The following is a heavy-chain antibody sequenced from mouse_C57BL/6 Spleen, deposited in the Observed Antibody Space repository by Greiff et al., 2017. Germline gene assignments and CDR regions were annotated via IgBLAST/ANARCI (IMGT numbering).Heavy chain of an antibody. D-gene: IGHD2-4*01. CDR2: ISYDGSN. J-gene: IGHJ2*01. CDR1: GYSITSGYY. V-gene: IGHV3-6*01. Sequence: EVKLEESGPGLVKPSQSLSLTCSVPGYSITSGYYWNWIRQFPGNKLAWMGYISYDGSNNYNPSLKNRLSITRDTSKNQFFLKLNSVTTEDTATYYCARRGDYDEYYFDYWGQGTTLTVSS. CDR3: ARRGDYDEYYFDY.